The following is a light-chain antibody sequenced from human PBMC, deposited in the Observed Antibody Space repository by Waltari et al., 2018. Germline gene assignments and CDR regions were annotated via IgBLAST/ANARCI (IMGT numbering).Light chain of an antibody. CDR3: QQTYNTPPIS. V-gene: IGKV1-39*01. Sequence: DIQMTQSPSSLSASVGDSVTFTCRASQNISKFLNWYQQKPGKAPKLLIYAASTLKGGVPLRFSGSGSGTEFTLTITDLQAKDSATYFCQQTYNTPPISFGHGARLFIK. CDR1: QNISKF. CDR2: AAS. J-gene: IGKJ5*01.